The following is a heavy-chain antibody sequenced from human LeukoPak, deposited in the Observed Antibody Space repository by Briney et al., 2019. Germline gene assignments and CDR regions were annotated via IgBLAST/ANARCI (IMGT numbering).Heavy chain of an antibody. J-gene: IGHJ4*02. Sequence: SETLSLTCIVSGGSISSYYWSWIRQPPGKGLEWIGYIYTSGSTNYNPSLKSRVTISVDTSKNQFSLKLSSVTAADTAVYYCARLVSYDSSGYYDYWGQGTLVTVSS. CDR1: GGSISSYY. CDR2: IYTSGST. CDR3: ARLVSYDSSGYYDY. D-gene: IGHD3-22*01. V-gene: IGHV4-4*09.